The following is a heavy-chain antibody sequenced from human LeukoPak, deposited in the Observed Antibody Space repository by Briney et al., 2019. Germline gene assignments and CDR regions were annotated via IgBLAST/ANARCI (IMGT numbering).Heavy chain of an antibody. CDR2: LSGSGGST. J-gene: IGHJ4*02. D-gene: IGHD2-2*01. CDR1: GFTFSTYA. V-gene: IGHV3-23*01. Sequence: GGSLRLSCGASGFTFSTYAMTWVRQAPGKGLEWVSALSGSGGSTFYADSVKGRFTISRDNSKNTLYLQMSSLRTEDTAVYYCARGPKVPAPTYYFDYWGQGTLVTVSS. CDR3: ARGPKVPAPTYYFDY.